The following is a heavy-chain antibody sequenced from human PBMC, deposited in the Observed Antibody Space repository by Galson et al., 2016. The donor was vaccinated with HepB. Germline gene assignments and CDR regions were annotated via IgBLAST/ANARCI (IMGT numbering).Heavy chain of an antibody. J-gene: IGHJ4*02. CDR3: TREAPGDYFDY. CDR1: GGSFSSGGYY. CDR2: IYNSGYT. Sequence: TLSLTCSVSGGSFSSGGYYWSWIRQVPGKGLEWVGCIYNSGYTYYNPSLKSRLTMSVDRSKNQFSLKLNSVTAADTALYFCTREAPGDYFDYWGQGVLVTVST. V-gene: IGHV4-31*03.